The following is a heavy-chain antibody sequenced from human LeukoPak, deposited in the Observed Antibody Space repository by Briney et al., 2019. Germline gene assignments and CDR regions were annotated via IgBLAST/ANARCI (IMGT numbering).Heavy chain of an antibody. CDR1: GFTFSSYA. J-gene: IGHJ3*02. CDR2: ISGSGGST. Sequence: PGGSLRLSCAASGFTFSSYAMSWVRQAPGKGLEWVSAISGSGGSTYYADSVKGRFTISRDNSKNTLYLQMSSLRAEDTAVYYCAKDRGGGYDILTGYYQSPPFDAFDIWGQGTMVTVSS. CDR3: AKDRGGGYDILTGYYQSPPFDAFDI. D-gene: IGHD3-9*01. V-gene: IGHV3-23*01.